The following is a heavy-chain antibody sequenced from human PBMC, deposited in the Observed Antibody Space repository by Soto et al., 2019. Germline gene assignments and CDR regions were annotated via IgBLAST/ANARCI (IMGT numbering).Heavy chain of an antibody. CDR2: IIPIFGPA. V-gene: IGHV1-69*13. CDR3: ATGSFTSTGGRIGYHYNAMDV. CDR1: GGTFSSHS. J-gene: IGHJ6*02. Sequence: ASVKVSCKSSGGTFSSHSINWVRQAPGQGLEWMGGIIPIFGPANFAKKFQGRVTITSDESTTTAYMELSSLTSEDTAVYYCATGSFTSTGGRIGYHYNAMDVWGQGTTVTVSS. D-gene: IGHD1-1*01.